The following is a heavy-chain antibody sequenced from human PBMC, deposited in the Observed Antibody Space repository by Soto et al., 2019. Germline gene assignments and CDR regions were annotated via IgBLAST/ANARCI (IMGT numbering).Heavy chain of an antibody. V-gene: IGHV4-59*01. CDR2: IYYSGST. CDR1: GGSISRYY. J-gene: IGHJ3*02. CDR3: ARSLLYATIFGVVMTRNDAFDI. D-gene: IGHD3-3*01. Sequence: PSETLSLTCTVSGGSISRYYWSWIRQPPGKGPEWIGYIYYSGSTNYNPSLKSRVTISVDTSKNQFSLKLSSVTAADTAVYYCARSLLYATIFGVVMTRNDAFDIWGQGTMVTVSS.